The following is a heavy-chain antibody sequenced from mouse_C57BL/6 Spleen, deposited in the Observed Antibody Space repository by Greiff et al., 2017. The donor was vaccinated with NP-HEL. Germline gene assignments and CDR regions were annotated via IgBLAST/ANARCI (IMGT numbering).Heavy chain of an antibody. Sequence: QVQLQQPGAELVMPGASVKLSCKASGYTFTSYWMHWVKQRPGQGLEWIGEIDPSDSYTNYNQKFKGKSTLTVDKSSSTAYMQLSSLTSEDSAVYYCARRRYYYGSRGWYVDVWGTGTTVNVSS. CDR3: ARRRYYYGSRGWYVDV. CDR1: GYTFTSYW. CDR2: IDPSDSYT. D-gene: IGHD1-1*01. V-gene: IGHV1-69*01. J-gene: IGHJ1*03.